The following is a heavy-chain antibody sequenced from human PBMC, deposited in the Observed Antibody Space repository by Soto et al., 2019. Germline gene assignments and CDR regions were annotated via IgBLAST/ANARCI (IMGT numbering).Heavy chain of an antibody. D-gene: IGHD2-2*01. CDR2: IYYSGST. CDR3: ARVTIQYRLPTTIDY. V-gene: IGHV4-31*03. J-gene: IGHJ4*02. Sequence: QVQLQESGPGLVKPSQTLSLTCTVSGGSISSGGYYWSWIRQHPGQGLEWIGYIYYSGSTYYNPSLKSRVTISVDTSKNQFSLKLSSVTAADTAVYYCARVTIQYRLPTTIDYWGQGTLVTVSS. CDR1: GGSISSGGYY.